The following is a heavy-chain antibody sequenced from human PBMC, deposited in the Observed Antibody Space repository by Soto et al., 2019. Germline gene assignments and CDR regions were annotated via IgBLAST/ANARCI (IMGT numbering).Heavy chain of an antibody. D-gene: IGHD6-19*01. V-gene: IGHV3-7*03. Sequence: PGGSLRLSCAASGFTFSSYWMSWVRQAPGKGLEWVANIKQDGSEKYYVDSVKGRFTISRDNAKNSLYLQMNSLRAEDTAVYYCARVNKAVAGIRWFDPWGQGTLVTVSS. J-gene: IGHJ5*02. CDR2: IKQDGSEK. CDR3: ARVNKAVAGIRWFDP. CDR1: GFTFSSYW.